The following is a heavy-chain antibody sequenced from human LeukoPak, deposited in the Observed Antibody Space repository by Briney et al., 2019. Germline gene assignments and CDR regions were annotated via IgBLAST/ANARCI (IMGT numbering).Heavy chain of an antibody. D-gene: IGHD3-16*02. CDR2: IYYTGSI. CDR3: ARGPNYVWGSYRYFDY. Sequence: SETLSLTCFVSGGSISSGDYYWSWIRQSPGKGLEWIGYIYYTGSISYDPSLKSRLTISVDTSKNQFSLKLSSVTAADTAVYYCARGPNYVWGSYRYFDYWGQGTLVTVSS. CDR1: GGSISSGDYY. J-gene: IGHJ4*02. V-gene: IGHV4-30-4*01.